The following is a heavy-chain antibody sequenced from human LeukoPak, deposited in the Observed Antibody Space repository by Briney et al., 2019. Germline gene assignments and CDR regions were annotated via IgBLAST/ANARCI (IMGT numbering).Heavy chain of an antibody. CDR2: IYYSGST. D-gene: IGHD5-12*01. V-gene: IGHV4-39*01. CDR3: ASEDYSGYDFGFDY. Sequence: SETLYLTCTVSGGSISSSSYYWGWIRQPPGKGLEWIGSIYYSGSTYYNPSLKSRVTISVDTSKNQFSLKLSSVTAADTAVYYCASEDYSGYDFGFDYWGQGTLVTVSS. J-gene: IGHJ4*02. CDR1: GGSISSSSYY.